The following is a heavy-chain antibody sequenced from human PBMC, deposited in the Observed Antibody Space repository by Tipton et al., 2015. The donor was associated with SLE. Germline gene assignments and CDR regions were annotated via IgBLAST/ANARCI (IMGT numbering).Heavy chain of an antibody. J-gene: IGHJ4*02. CDR3: ARLVAANFDY. CDR2: IYYSGST. D-gene: IGHD2-15*01. V-gene: IGHV4-39*01. CDR1: GGSISSSSYY. Sequence: TLSLTCTVSGGSISSSSYYWGWIRQPPGKGLEWIGSIYYSGSTYYNPSLKSRVTISVDTSKNQFSLKLSSVTAADTAVYYCARLVAANFDYWGQGTLVTVSS.